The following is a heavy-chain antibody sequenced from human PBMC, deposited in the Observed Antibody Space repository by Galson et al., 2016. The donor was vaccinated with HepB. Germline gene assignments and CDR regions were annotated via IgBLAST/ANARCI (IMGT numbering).Heavy chain of an antibody. CDR1: GGSISSSSYY. J-gene: IGHJ4*02. CDR2: IYYSGST. D-gene: IGHD3-16*01. V-gene: IGHV4-39*01. Sequence: SETLSLTCIVSGGSISSSSYYWGWIRQPPGKGLEWIGSIYYSGSTYYNPSLKSRVTIFVETSKNQFSLKLSSVTAADTAVYYCAGHPKNVLYTPFPPMGRGGVDYWGQGTLVTVSS. CDR3: AGHPKNVLYTPFPPMGRGGVDY.